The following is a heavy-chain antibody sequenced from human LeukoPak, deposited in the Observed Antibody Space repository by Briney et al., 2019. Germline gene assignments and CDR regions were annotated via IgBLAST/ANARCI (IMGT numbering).Heavy chain of an antibody. CDR2: ISAYNGNT. D-gene: IGHD6-6*01. J-gene: IGHJ5*02. CDR3: ARTARPGAATTLNWFDP. CDR1: GYTFTSYG. Sequence: ASVKVSCKASGYTFTSYGISWVRQAPGQGLEWMGWISAYNGNTNYAQKLQGRVTMTTDTSTSTAYMELSSLRSEDTAVYYCARTARPGAATTLNWFDPWGQGTLVTVSS. V-gene: IGHV1-18*01.